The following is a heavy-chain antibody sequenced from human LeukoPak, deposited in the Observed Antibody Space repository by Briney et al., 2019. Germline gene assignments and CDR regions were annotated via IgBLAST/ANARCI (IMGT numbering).Heavy chain of an antibody. CDR3: AKEVTMVRGVPYYYYGMDV. Sequence: PGRSLRLSCAASGFTFSSYGMHWVRQAPGKGLEWVAVISYDGSNKYYADSVKGRSTISRDNSKNTLYLQMNSLRAEDTAVYYCAKEVTMVRGVPYYYYGMDVWGQGTTVTVSS. D-gene: IGHD3-10*01. V-gene: IGHV3-30*18. CDR2: ISYDGSNK. J-gene: IGHJ6*02. CDR1: GFTFSSYG.